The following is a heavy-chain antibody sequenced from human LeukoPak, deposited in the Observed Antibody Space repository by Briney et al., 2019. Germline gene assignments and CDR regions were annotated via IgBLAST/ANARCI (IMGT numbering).Heavy chain of an antibody. CDR2: IYYSGST. CDR3: ARVNTRFGPGSLWFGELYGVFDY. D-gene: IGHD3-10*01. J-gene: IGHJ4*02. CDR1: GGSISSNSYY. Sequence: PSETLSLTCAVSGGSISSNSYYWGWIRQPPGKGLEWIGSIYYSGSTYYNPSLKSRVTISVDTSKNQFSLKLSSVTAADTAVYYCARVNTRFGPGSLWFGELYGVFDYWGQGTLVTVSS. V-gene: IGHV4-39*07.